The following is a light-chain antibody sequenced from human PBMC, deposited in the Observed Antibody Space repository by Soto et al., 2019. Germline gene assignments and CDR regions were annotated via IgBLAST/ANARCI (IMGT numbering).Light chain of an antibody. V-gene: IGKV3-11*01. CDR2: GAS. CDR3: QQRSTWPHT. CDR1: ESVSSY. J-gene: IGKJ2*01. Sequence: EIVLIQSPATLSLSPGESATLSCRASESVSSYFAWYQQKPGQAPRLLVYGASNRATGIPARFIGGGSGTDFTLTISSLEPEDFAVYYCQQRSTWPHTFGQGTKLEIK.